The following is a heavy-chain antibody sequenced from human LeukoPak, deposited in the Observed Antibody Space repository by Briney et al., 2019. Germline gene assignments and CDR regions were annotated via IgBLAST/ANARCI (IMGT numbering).Heavy chain of an antibody. CDR1: GYTFTGYY. CDR3: ARDPGDYSPPDGL. D-gene: IGHD4-17*01. J-gene: IGHJ4*02. CDR2: INPNSGGT. Sequence: GASVKVSCKASGYTFTGYYMHWVRQAPGQGPEWMGWINPNSGGTNYAQKFQGRVTMTRDTSISTAYMELSRLRSDDTAVYYCARDPGDYSPPDGLWGQGTLVTVSS. V-gene: IGHV1-2*02.